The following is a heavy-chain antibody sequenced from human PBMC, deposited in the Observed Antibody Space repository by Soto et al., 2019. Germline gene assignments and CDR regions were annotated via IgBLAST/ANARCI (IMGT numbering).Heavy chain of an antibody. CDR1: GYTFTNFG. V-gene: IGHV1-18*01. D-gene: IGHD2-21*02. Sequence: QVQLVQSGAEVKKPGASVKVSCKASGYTFTNFGISWVRQAPGQGLEWMGWISAYNGNTNYAQNFQGRVTMTTDTTTSTAYMELRSRISADAAAYYCGRGGTAIDVWGQGTLVTVSS. CDR2: ISAYNGNT. CDR3: GRGGTAIDV. J-gene: IGHJ4*02.